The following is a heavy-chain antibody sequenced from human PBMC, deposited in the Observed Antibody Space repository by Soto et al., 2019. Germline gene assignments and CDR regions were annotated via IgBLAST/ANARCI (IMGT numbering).Heavy chain of an antibody. D-gene: IGHD2-2*02. CDR1: GFTFRSYW. Sequence: EVQLVESGGGLVQPGGSLRLSCATSGFTFRSYWMTWVRQAPGKGLEWVASIKEDGSEDQYVDSVKGRFTISRDNAENSLYLQMNSLRAEDTAVYYSVLTSCYTCYYYGMDVWGQGTTVTVSS. CDR2: IKEDGSED. CDR3: VLTSCYTCYYYGMDV. J-gene: IGHJ6*02. V-gene: IGHV3-7*01.